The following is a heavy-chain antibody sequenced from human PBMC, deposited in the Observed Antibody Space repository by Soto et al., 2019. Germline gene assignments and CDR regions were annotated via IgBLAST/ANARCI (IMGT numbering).Heavy chain of an antibody. D-gene: IGHD3-10*01. CDR2: IIPIFGTA. J-gene: IGHJ6*02. CDR1: GGTFSSYA. V-gene: IGHV1-69*06. CDR3: ARDTYYYGSGSSSHYYYHGTDI. Sequence: SVKVSCNASGGTFSSYAISWVRQAPGQGLEWMGGIIPIFGTANYAQKFQGRVTITADKSTSTAYMELSSLRSEDTAVYYCARDTYYYGSGSSSHYYYHGTDIWGQGTKVTVSS.